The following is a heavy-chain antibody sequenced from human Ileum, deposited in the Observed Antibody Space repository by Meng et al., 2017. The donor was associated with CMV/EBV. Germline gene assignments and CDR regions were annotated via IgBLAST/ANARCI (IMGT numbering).Heavy chain of an antibody. V-gene: IGHV3-23*03. D-gene: IGHD2-21*02. Sequence: CAASGFTFRTYAMNWVRQAPGKGLKWVSIVYPGGSRTYYADSVKGRFTISRDDSKNTLYLQMNTLRAEDTAVYYCAKGRVTDTDFGYWGQGLLVTVSS. CDR1: GFTFRTYA. CDR2: VYPGGSRT. J-gene: IGHJ4*02. CDR3: AKGRVTDTDFGY.